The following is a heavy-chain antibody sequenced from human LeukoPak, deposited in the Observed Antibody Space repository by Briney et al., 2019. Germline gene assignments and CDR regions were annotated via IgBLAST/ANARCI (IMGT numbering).Heavy chain of an antibody. CDR2: IPYDGSNK. D-gene: IGHD3-16*01. J-gene: IGHJ3*02. V-gene: IGHV3-30*18. CDR3: AKEEWGALDAFGI. CDR1: GFTFSNYG. Sequence: GGSLRLSCAASGFTFSNYGMHWVRQAPGKGLEWVAVIPYDGSNKYYADSVKGRFTISRDNPKNTLFLQMNSLSIEDTALYYCAKEEWGALDAFGIWGQGTMVTVSS.